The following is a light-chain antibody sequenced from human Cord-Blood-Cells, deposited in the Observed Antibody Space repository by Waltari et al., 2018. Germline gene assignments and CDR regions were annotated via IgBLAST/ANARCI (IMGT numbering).Light chain of an antibody. CDR2: EGS. V-gene: IGLV2-23*01. CDR1: SSDVGSYNL. Sequence: QSALTQPASVSGSPGQSITISCTGTSSDVGSYNLVSWYQQHPGKAPNLMIYEGSKRPSVVSNRFSGSKSGNTASLTISGLQAEDEADYYCCSYAGSSTLVFGGGTKLTVL. CDR3: CSYAGSSTLV. J-gene: IGLJ3*02.